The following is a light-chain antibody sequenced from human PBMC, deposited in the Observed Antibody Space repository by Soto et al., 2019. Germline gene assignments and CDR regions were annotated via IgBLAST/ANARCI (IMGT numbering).Light chain of an antibody. Sequence: QSVLTQPPSVSGAPGQRVTIPCTGSSSNIGSFYDVHWYQQLPGTVPKLLIYGDNNRPSGVPDRFSGSKSGTAASLAITGLQAEDEADYYCQSYDNSLNHVVFGGGTKLNVL. CDR2: GDN. V-gene: IGLV1-40*01. CDR1: SSNIGSFYD. J-gene: IGLJ2*01. CDR3: QSYDNSLNHVV.